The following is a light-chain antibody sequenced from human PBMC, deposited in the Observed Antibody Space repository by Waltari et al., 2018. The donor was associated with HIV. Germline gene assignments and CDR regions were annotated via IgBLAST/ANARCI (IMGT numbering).Light chain of an antibody. CDR2: DDS. V-gene: IGLV3-21*04. Sequence: SYVLTQPPSVSVAPGKTARITCGGNNIGRKSVHWYQQKPGQAPVLVIYDDSDRPSGLPERFSGSNSGNTATLTISRVEAGDEADYYCQVWDTNSHHPGVFGGGTKLTVL. CDR1: NIGRKS. CDR3: QVWDTNSHHPGV. J-gene: IGLJ3*02.